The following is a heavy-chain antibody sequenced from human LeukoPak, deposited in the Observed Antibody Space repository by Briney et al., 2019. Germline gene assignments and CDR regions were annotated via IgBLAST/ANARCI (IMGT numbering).Heavy chain of an antibody. CDR2: IYTSGST. D-gene: IGHD4-17*01. CDR1: GGSISSYY. J-gene: IGHJ2*01. CDR3: ARAGGYGDRDWYFDL. Sequence: SETLSLTCAVSGGSISSYYWSWIRQPPGKGLEWIGRIYTSGSTNYNPSLKSRVTMSVDTSKNQFSLKLSSVTAADTAVYYCARAGGYGDRDWYFDLWGRGTLVTVSS. V-gene: IGHV4-4*07.